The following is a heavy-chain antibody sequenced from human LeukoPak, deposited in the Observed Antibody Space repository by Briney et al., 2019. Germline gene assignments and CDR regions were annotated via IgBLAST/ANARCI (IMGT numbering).Heavy chain of an antibody. J-gene: IGHJ3*02. CDR3: ARGISDYDFWSGSSVNAFDI. V-gene: IGHV1-69*05. CDR1: GGTFSSYA. CDR2: IIPIFGTA. D-gene: IGHD3-3*01. Sequence: SVNVSCKASGGTFSSYAISWVRQAPGQGLEWMGGIIPIFGTANYAQKFQGRVTITTDESTSTAYMELSSLRSEDTAVYYCARGISDYDFWSGSSVNAFDIWGQGTMVTVSS.